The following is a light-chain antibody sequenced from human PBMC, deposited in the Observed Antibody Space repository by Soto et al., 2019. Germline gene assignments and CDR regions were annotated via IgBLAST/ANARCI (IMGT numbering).Light chain of an antibody. J-gene: IGKJ2*01. V-gene: IGKV1-33*01. CDR2: HAS. CDR3: QQYDNLPRYT. Sequence: DIQMTQSPSSLSASVGDRVTITCQASQDISNYLNWYQQKPGKAPKLLIYHASNLETGVPSRLSSSGSGTDFTVTISSLQPEDIATYYCQQYDNLPRYTFGQGTKLEIK. CDR1: QDISNY.